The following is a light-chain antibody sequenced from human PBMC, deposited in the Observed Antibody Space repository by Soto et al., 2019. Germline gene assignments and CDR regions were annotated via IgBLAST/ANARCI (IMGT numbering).Light chain of an antibody. CDR2: GVS. Sequence: EIVMTQSPDTLSVSRGERATLSCRASQSVRSKLAWYQQKPGQAPRLLIYGVSNRATGIPARFSGSGSGTEFTLTISSLQSEDFAVYYCQQYNNWLRTFGQGTKVEIK. CDR1: QSVRSK. V-gene: IGKV3-15*01. J-gene: IGKJ1*01. CDR3: QQYNNWLRT.